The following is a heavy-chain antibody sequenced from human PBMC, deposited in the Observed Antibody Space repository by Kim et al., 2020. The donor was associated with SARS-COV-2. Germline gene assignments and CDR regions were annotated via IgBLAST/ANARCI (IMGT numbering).Heavy chain of an antibody. CDR1: GFTVSRKY. V-gene: IGHV3-53*01. J-gene: IGHJ6*02. D-gene: IGHD6-19*01. Sequence: GGSLRLSCAASGFTVSRKYMSWVRQAPGKGLEWVSVIYSGGSTYYADSVKGRFTISRDNSKNTLYLQMNSLRAEDTAVYYCVRDSGQWLVPQVRVMDVWGQGTTVTVSS. CDR2: IYSGGST. CDR3: VRDSGQWLVPQVRVMDV.